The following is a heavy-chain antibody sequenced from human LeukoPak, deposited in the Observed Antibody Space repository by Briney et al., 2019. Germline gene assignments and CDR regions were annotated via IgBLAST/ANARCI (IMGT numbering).Heavy chain of an antibody. CDR2: IYYSGST. CDR1: GGPISSSSYY. J-gene: IGHJ5*02. Sequence: SETLSLTCTVSGGPISSSSYYWGCIRQPPGKGLECIGSIYYSGSTYYNPSLKSRVTISVDTSKNQFSLKLSSVTAADTAVYYCARVGYGSGSWWDNWFDPWGQGTLVTVSS. V-gene: IGHV4-39*07. CDR3: ARVGYGSGSWWDNWFDP. D-gene: IGHD3-10*01.